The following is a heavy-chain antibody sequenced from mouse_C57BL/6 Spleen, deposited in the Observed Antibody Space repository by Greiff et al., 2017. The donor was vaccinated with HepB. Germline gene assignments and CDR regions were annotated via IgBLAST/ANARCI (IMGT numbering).Heavy chain of an antibody. D-gene: IGHD1-1*01. J-gene: IGHJ3*01. V-gene: IGHV1-64*01. Sequence: QVQLQQPGAELVKPGASVKLSCKASGYTFTSYWMHWVKQRPGQGLEWIGMIHPNSGSTNYNEKFKSKATLTVDKSSSTAYMQLSSLTSEDSAVYCCASPDYYGSSPWFAYWGQGTLVTVSS. CDR1: GYTFTSYW. CDR2: IHPNSGST. CDR3: ASPDYYGSSPWFAY.